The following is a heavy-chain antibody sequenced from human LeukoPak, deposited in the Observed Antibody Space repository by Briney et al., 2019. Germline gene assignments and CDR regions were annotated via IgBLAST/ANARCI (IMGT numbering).Heavy chain of an antibody. CDR2: IDPSDSYT. CDR1: GYRFTSYW. J-gene: IGHJ4*02. V-gene: IGHV5-10-1*01. Sequence: GESLKISCQGSGYRFTSYWISWVRQMPGKGLEWMGKIDPSDSYTNYSPSFQGHVTISADKSISVVYLQWSSLKASDTAIYYCARHAGGVPTGMRDSWSQGTLVTVSS. CDR3: ARHAGGVPTGMRDS. D-gene: IGHD2-2*01.